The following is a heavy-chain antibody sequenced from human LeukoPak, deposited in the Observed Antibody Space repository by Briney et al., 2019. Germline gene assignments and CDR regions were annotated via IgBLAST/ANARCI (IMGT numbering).Heavy chain of an antibody. CDR3: ARVYSGSYFRFDP. Sequence: ASVKVSCKASGYIFTSYFMHWVRQAPGQGLEWMGLINPSGGSTRYAQKFQGRVTMTRDTSISTAYMELSRLRSDDTAVYYCARVYSGSYFRFDPWGQGTLVTVSS. D-gene: IGHD1-26*01. J-gene: IGHJ5*02. CDR1: GYIFTSYF. V-gene: IGHV1-46*01. CDR2: INPSGGST.